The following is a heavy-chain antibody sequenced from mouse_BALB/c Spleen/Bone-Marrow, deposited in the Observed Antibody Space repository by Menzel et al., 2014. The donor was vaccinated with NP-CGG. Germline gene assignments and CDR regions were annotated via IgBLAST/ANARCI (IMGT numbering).Heavy chain of an antibody. V-gene: IGHV2-2*02. Sequence: QVQLQQSGPGLVQPSQSLSITCTVSGFSLTSYGVHWVRQSPGKGLEWLGVIWSGGSTDYNEAFISRLSIRKDNSKSQVFIKMYSLQANDTAIYYCARKEFDYWGQGTTLTVSS. J-gene: IGHJ2*01. CDR2: IWSGGST. CDR3: ARKEFDY. CDR1: GFSLTSYG.